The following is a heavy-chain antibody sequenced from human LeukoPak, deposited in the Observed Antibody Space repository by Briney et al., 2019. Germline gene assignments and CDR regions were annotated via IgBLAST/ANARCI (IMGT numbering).Heavy chain of an antibody. D-gene: IGHD3-22*01. J-gene: IGHJ4*02. V-gene: IGHV4-39*07. CDR2: FYHGGNT. CDR1: GGSISSSSYY. Sequence: PSETLSLTCSVSGGSISSSSYYWGWIRQPPGKGLEWIGSFYHGGNTYYNPSLKSRVTMSVDTSKNQFCLELSSVTAADTAVYYCARISTYGYYFWGQGTLVTVSS. CDR3: ARISTYGYYF.